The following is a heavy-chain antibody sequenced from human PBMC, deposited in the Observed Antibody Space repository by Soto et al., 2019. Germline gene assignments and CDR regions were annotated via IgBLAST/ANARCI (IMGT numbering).Heavy chain of an antibody. CDR2: IYSSGST. J-gene: IGHJ5*02. CDR3: ARATIVLVPAAMVSHWFDP. CDR1: GGSISSGDYY. Sequence: SETLSLTCTVSGGSISSGDYYWSWIRQPPGKGLEWIGYIYSSGSTYYNPSLKSRVTISVDTSKNQFSLRLSSVTAADTAVYYCARATIVLVPAAMVSHWFDPWGQGTLVTVSS. V-gene: IGHV4-30-4*01. D-gene: IGHD2-2*01.